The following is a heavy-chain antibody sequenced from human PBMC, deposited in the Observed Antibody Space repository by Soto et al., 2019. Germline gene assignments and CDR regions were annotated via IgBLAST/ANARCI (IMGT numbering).Heavy chain of an antibody. J-gene: IGHJ4*02. Sequence: GGSLRLSCAASGFSSSSYARSWGRQAPGKGLEWVSAISGSGVSTYYADSVKGRFTISRDNSKNTLYLQMNSLRAEDTAVYYCAKGVAVAGNYFDYWGQGTLVTVSS. CDR1: GFSSSSYA. V-gene: IGHV3-23*01. CDR3: AKGVAVAGNYFDY. D-gene: IGHD6-19*01. CDR2: ISGSGVST.